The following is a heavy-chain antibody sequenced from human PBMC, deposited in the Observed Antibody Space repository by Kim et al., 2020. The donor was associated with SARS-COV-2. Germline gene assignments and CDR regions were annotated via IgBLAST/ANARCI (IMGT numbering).Heavy chain of an antibody. D-gene: IGHD3-16*01. CDR1: GFTFSTYG. CDR2: IWYDGSNK. J-gene: IGHJ4*02. CDR3: ARDSRGIWYYFDY. V-gene: IGHV3-33*01. Sequence: WGSLRLSCAASGFTFSTYGMHWVRQAPGKGLEWVAVIWYDGSNKYYADSVKGRFTISRDNSKNTLYLQINSLRAEDTAVYYCARDSRGIWYYFDYWGQGTLVTVSS.